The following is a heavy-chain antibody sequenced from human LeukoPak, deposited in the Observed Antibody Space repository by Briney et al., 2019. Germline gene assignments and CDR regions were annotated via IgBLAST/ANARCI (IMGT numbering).Heavy chain of an antibody. CDR3: ARVPSSGWFNWFDP. CDR1: GGSFSGYY. Sequence: SETLSLTCAVYGGSFSGYYWSWIRQPPGKGQEWIGEINHSRSTNYNPSLKSRVTISVDTSKNQFSLKLSSVTAADTAVYYCARVPSSGWFNWFDPWGQGTLVTVSP. CDR2: INHSRST. V-gene: IGHV4-34*01. J-gene: IGHJ5*02. D-gene: IGHD6-19*01.